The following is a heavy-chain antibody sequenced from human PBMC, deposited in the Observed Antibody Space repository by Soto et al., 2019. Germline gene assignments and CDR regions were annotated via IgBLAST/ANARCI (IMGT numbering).Heavy chain of an antibody. Sequence: PGGSLRLSCAASGFTFSSYGMHWGRQPPRKGLEWVAVMSYDGSNRYYADSVRARFTTSSDNSKNTLYRQMNSLRAEDTAVYYCANDNIPPLLAAAGVSASHYFDYWGQGTLVTVSS. J-gene: IGHJ4*02. CDR2: MSYDGSNR. V-gene: IGHV3-30*18. D-gene: IGHD6-13*01. CDR3: ANDNIPPLLAAAGVSASHYFDY. CDR1: GFTFSSYG.